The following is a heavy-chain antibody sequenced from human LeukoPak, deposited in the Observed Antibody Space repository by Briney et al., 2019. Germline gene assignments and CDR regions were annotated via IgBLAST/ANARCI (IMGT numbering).Heavy chain of an antibody. CDR3: ARDRATYYYGSGSELI. CDR2: ISSRGEST. V-gene: IGHV3-23*01. D-gene: IGHD3-10*01. J-gene: IGHJ4*02. CDR1: GLTFSAYA. Sequence: GGSLRLSCAASGLTFSAYAMTWVRQAPGKGLEWVSAISSRGESTYYADSVRGRFTISRDNSKNTLYLQMNSLRAEDTAVYYCARDRATYYYGSGSELIWGQGTLVTVSS.